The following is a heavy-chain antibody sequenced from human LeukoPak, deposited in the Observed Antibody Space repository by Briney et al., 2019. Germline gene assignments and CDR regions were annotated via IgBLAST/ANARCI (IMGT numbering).Heavy chain of an antibody. CDR3: AKDYGSGSPDYYYYGMDV. Sequence: GGSLRLSCAASGFTFDDYAMHWVRQAPGKGLEWVSGISWNSGSIGYADSVKGRFTISRDNAKNSLYLQMNSLRAEDTALYYSAKDYGSGSPDYYYYGMDVWGQGTTVTVSS. CDR1: GFTFDDYA. D-gene: IGHD3-10*01. J-gene: IGHJ6*02. CDR2: ISWNSGSI. V-gene: IGHV3-9*01.